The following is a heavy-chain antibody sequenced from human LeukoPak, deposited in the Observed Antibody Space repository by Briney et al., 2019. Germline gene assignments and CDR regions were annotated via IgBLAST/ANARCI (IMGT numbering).Heavy chain of an antibody. CDR2: IYSGGST. J-gene: IGHJ3*02. CDR1: GFTVSSNY. CDR3: AREGRPSSSPLDAFDI. D-gene: IGHD6-13*01. Sequence: PGGSLRLSCSASGFTVSSNYMSWVRQAPGKGLEWVSVIYSGGSTYYADSVKGRFTISRDNSKNTLYLQMNSLRAEDTAVYYCAREGRPSSSPLDAFDIWGQGTMVTVSS. V-gene: IGHV3-66*01.